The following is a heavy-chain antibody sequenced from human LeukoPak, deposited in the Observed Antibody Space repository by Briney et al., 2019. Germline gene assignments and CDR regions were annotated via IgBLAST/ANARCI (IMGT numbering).Heavy chain of an antibody. D-gene: IGHD2/OR15-2a*01. CDR1: GVSFADIS. CDR3: ARVREVSGPGKLYNH. CDR2: VSPDGYD. Sequence: PSETLSDTPVLSGVSFADISSRGRCQSPGKGLEWIGEVSPDGYDKYNPSLKSRVSISVDRSENQLSLRLSSVTAADTAIYYCARVREVSGPGKLYNHWAQGSLVTVSS. V-gene: IGHV4-34*01. J-gene: IGHJ5*02.